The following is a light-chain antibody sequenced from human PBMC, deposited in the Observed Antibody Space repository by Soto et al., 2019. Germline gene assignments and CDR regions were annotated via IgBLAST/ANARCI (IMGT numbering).Light chain of an antibody. CDR2: ESS. J-gene: IGLJ3*02. CDR1: SSDVGSYNL. CDR3: CSYAGSSTWV. V-gene: IGLV2-23*01. Sequence: QSALTQPASVSGSPGQSITISCTGTSSDVGSYNLVSWYQQHPGKAPKLMIYESSKRPSGVSNRFSGSKSGTTASLTISGLQAEDEADYYCCSYAGSSTWVFGGGTKLTVL.